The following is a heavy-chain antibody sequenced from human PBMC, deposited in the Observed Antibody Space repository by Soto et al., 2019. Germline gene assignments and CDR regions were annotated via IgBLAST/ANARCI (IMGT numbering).Heavy chain of an antibody. J-gene: IGHJ4*02. CDR2: MNPNTGNS. CDR3: ARRAQRNGWTGFGDDNSYFAF. D-gene: IGHD2-21*02. V-gene: IGHV1-8*01. Sequence: SVKVSCKASGYTFTSYDIYWVRQATGQGLEWMGWMNPNTGNSGYAQKFQGRVTVTSDTSINTVYMELSSLRSEDTAVYYCARRAQRNGWTGFGDDNSYFAFCGQGTPVSVSS. CDR1: GYTFTSYD.